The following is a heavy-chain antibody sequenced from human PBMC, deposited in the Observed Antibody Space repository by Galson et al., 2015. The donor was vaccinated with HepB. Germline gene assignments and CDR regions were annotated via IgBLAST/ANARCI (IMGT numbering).Heavy chain of an antibody. V-gene: IGHV3-53*01. Sequence: SLRLSCAASGFTVSSNYMSWVRQAPGKGLEWVSVIYSGGSTYYADSVKGRFTISRDNSKNTLYLQMNSLRAEDTAVYYCARWSRGWHFDYWGQGTLVTVSS. CDR1: GFTVSSNY. CDR2: IYSGGST. CDR3: ARWSRGWHFDY. J-gene: IGHJ4*02. D-gene: IGHD3-3*01.